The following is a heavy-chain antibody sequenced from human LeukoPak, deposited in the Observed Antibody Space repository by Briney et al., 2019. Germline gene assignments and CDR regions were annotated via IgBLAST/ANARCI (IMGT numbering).Heavy chain of an antibody. V-gene: IGHV3-21*01. CDR2: ISSSSSYI. CDR3: ARGPTDYYGSGPLIRAFDI. J-gene: IGHJ3*02. CDR1: GFTFSSYS. D-gene: IGHD3-10*01. Sequence: PGGSLRLSCAASGFTFSSYSMNWVRQAPGKGLEWVSSISSSSSYIYYADSVKGRFTISRDNAKNSLYLQMNSLRAEDTAVYYCARGPTDYYGSGPLIRAFDIWGQGTMVTVSS.